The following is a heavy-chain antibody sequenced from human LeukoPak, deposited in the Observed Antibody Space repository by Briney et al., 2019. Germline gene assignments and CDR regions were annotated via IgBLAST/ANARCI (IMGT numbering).Heavy chain of an antibody. J-gene: IGHJ6*03. V-gene: IGHV4-59*01. D-gene: IGHD3-16*02. Sequence: KPSETLSLTCTVSGGSISSYYWSWIRQPPGKGLEWIGYIYYSGSTNYNPSLKSRVTISVDTSKNQFSLKLSSVTAADTAVYYCARTYYDYVWGSYRSYYYYMDVWGKGTTATVSS. CDR1: GGSISSYY. CDR2: IYYSGST. CDR3: ARTYYDYVWGSYRSYYYYMDV.